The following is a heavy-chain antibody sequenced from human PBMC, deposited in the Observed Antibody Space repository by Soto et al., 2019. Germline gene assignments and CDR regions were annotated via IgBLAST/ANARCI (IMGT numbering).Heavy chain of an antibody. CDR1: GGSISSSNW. D-gene: IGHD3-16*02. Sequence: SETLSLTCAVSGGSISSSNWWSWVRQPPGKGLEWIGEIYHSGSTNYNPSLKSRVTISVDKSKNQFSLKLSSVTAADTAVYYCARDPGGLRLGELSPRRFDPWGQGTLVTVSS. CDR2: IYHSGST. CDR3: ARDPGGLRLGELSPRRFDP. J-gene: IGHJ5*02. V-gene: IGHV4-4*02.